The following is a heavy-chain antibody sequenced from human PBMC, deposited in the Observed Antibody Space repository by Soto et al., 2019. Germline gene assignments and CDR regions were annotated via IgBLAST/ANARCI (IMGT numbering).Heavy chain of an antibody. CDR3: AKVGARGYSYYYGMDV. CDR1: GFTFSSYG. D-gene: IGHD5-18*01. V-gene: IGHV3-30*18. J-gene: IGHJ6*02. Sequence: GGSLRLSCAASGFTFSSYGMHWVRQAPGKGLEWVAVISYDGSNKYYADSVKGRFTISRDNSKNTLYLQMNSLRAEDTAVYYYAKVGARGYSYYYGMDVWGQGTTVTVSS. CDR2: ISYDGSNK.